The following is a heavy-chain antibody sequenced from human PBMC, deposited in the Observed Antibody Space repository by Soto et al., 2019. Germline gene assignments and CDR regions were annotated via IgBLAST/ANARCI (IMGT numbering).Heavy chain of an antibody. CDR2: IYSSGST. CDR3: ARYVLRGLIGAFDF. D-gene: IGHD3-10*01. Sequence: PSETLSLTCTVSGGSISLYYWNWIRQPPGKGLEWIGKIYSSGSTTYNPSFKSRVTMSVDTSKNQFSLKLGSVTAADTAIYYCARYVLRGLIGAFDFWGQGTLVTVSS. CDR1: GGSISLYY. V-gene: IGHV4-59*01. J-gene: IGHJ4*02.